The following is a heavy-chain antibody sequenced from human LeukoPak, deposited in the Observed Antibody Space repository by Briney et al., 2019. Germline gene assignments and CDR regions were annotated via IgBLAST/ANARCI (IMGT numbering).Heavy chain of an antibody. CDR2: ISGSGGST. CDR1: GFTFSTYG. CDR3: AKVRDYVWGSYRFTTDY. V-gene: IGHV3-23*01. J-gene: IGHJ4*02. Sequence: GGSLRLSCAASGFTFSTYGMIWVRQAPGKGLEWVSAISGSGGSTYYADSVKGRFTISRDNSKNTLYLQMNSLRAEDTAVYYCAKVRDYVWGSYRFTTDYWGQGTLVTVSS. D-gene: IGHD3-16*02.